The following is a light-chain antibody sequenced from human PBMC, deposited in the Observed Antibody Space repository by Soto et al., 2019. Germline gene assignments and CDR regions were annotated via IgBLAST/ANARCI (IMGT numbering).Light chain of an antibody. Sequence: QSALTQPASVSGSPGQSVTISCTGTSSDVGSYNHVSWYQQHPGKAPKLLIYEGSKRPSGVSNRFSGSKSGNTASLTISGLQAEDEADYYCCSYAGSSTSYVVFGGGTKLTVL. CDR3: CSYAGSSTSYVV. CDR2: EGS. J-gene: IGLJ2*01. V-gene: IGLV2-23*01. CDR1: SSDVGSYNH.